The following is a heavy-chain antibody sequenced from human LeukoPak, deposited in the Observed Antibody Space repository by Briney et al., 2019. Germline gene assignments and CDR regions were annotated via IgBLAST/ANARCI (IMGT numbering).Heavy chain of an antibody. D-gene: IGHD3-10*01. J-gene: IGHJ6*04. CDR2: ISAYNGNT. Sequence: ASVKVSCKASGYTFTSYGISWVRQAPGQGLERMGWISAYNGNTNYAQKFQGRVIMTIDTSTSTAYMELRSLRSEDTAVYYCARDYVYYGSGTHYNVVDVWGKGTTVTISS. CDR3: ARDYVYYGSGTHYNVVDV. CDR1: GYTFTSYG. V-gene: IGHV1-18*01.